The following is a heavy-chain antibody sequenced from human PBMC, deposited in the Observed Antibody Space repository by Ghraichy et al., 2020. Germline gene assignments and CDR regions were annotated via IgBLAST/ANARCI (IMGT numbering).Heavy chain of an antibody. CDR1: GFTFSSYS. D-gene: IGHD3-10*01. J-gene: IGHJ6*02. CDR3: AREYGRYYYYGMDV. CDR2: ISSSSSYI. Sequence: GGSLRLSCAASGFTFSSYSMNWVRQAPGKGLEWVSSISSSSSYIYYADSVKGRFTISRDNAKNSLYLQMNSLRAEDTAVYYCAREYGRYYYYGMDVWGQGTTVTVSS. V-gene: IGHV3-21*01.